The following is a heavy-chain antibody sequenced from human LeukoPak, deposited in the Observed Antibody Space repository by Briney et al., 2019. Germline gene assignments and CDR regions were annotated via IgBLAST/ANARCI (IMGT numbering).Heavy chain of an antibody. CDR2: ISSSSIYI. CDR1: GFTFSSYS. J-gene: IGHJ4*02. CDR3: ARGKGERGYSGYDFGFDY. V-gene: IGHV3-21*01. Sequence: SGGSLRLSCAASGFTFSSYSMNWVRQAPGKGLEWVSSISSSSIYIYYADSVKGRFTISRDNAKNSLYLQMNSLRAEDTAVYYCARGKGERGYSGYDFGFDYWGQGTLVTVSS. D-gene: IGHD5-12*01.